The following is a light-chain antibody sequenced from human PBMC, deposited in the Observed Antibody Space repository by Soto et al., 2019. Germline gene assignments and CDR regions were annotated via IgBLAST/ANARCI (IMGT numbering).Light chain of an antibody. CDR2: DTS. CDR3: QPSPSPFT. CDR1: QVLGSRN. Sequence: DIVLTQSPGTLSLSPGERATLSCRASQVLGSRNLAWHQQKPGQAPRLLIFDTSRRATGIPDRFSGSGSETDFTLTINRLEPEDFAVYPSQPSPSPFTFLQGTRFESK. V-gene: IGKV3-20*01. J-gene: IGKJ5*01.